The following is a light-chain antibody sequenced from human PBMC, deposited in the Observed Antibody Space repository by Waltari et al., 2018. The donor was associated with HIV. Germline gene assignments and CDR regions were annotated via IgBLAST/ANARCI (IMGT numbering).Light chain of an antibody. J-gene: IGLJ3*02. CDR1: SPNIGPGYD. Sequence: QSVLTQPPSVSGAPGQRVTIPCTGCSPNIGPGYDVHWYQQLPGTAPKLLIYGNSNRPSGVPDRFSGSKSGTSASLAITGLQAEDEADYYCQSYDSSLSGSGVFGGGTKLTVL. CDR3: QSYDSSLSGSGV. V-gene: IGLV1-40*01. CDR2: GNS.